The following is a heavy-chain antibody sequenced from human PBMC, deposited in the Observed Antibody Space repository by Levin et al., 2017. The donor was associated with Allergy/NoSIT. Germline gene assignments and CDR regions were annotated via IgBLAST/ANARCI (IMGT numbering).Heavy chain of an antibody. D-gene: IGHD2-15*01. CDR2: ISGSGGST. CDR3: AKIGSRCSGGSCYGTLDY. CDR1: GFTFSSYA. Sequence: PPGGSLRLSCAASGFTFSSYAMSWVRQAPGKGLEWVSAISGSGGSTYYADSVKGRFTISRDNSKNTLYLQMNSLRAEDTAVYYCAKIGSRCSGGSCYGTLDYWGQGTLVTVSS. J-gene: IGHJ4*02. V-gene: IGHV3-23*01.